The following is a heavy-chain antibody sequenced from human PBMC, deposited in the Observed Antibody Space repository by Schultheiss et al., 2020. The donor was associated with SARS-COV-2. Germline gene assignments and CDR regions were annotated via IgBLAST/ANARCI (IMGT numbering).Heavy chain of an antibody. V-gene: IGHV4-34*01. Sequence: SETLSLTCTVSGGSISSYYWSWIRQPPGKGLEWIGEINHSGSTNYNPSLKSRVTISVDTSKNQFSLKLSSVTAADTAVYYCARVRESGYDPPELFDYWGQGTLVTVSS. D-gene: IGHD5-12*01. CDR3: ARVRESGYDPPELFDY. CDR1: GGSISSYY. CDR2: INHSGST. J-gene: IGHJ4*02.